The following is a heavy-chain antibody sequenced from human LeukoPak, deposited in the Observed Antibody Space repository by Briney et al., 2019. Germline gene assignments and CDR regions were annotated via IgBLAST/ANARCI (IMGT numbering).Heavy chain of an antibody. Sequence: PSETLSLTCTVSGGSISSYYWSWIRQPAGKGLEWIGRIYTSGSTNYNPSLKSRVTMSVDTSKNQFSLKLSSVTAADTAVYYCASGPTTGYYDSSGYPRGWFDPWGQGTLVTVSS. CDR2: IYTSGST. CDR1: GGSISSYY. D-gene: IGHD3-22*01. V-gene: IGHV4-4*07. CDR3: ASGPTTGYYDSSGYPRGWFDP. J-gene: IGHJ5*02.